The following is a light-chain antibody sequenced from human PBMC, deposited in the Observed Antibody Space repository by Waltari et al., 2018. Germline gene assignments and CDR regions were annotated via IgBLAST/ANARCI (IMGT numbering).Light chain of an antibody. CDR1: QSVLYNSNNKNY. Sequence: DIVMTQSPDSLAVSLGERATINCKSSQSVLYNSNNKNYLAWYQQKPGQPPQLLIYWASTRESGVPDRVSGSRSRTDFTLTISSLQAEDVAVYYCQQYYSTITFGQGTRLEIK. CDR3: QQYYSTIT. J-gene: IGKJ5*01. CDR2: WAS. V-gene: IGKV4-1*01.